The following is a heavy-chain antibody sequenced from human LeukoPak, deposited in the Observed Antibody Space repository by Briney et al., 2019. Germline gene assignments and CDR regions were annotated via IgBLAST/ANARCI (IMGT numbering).Heavy chain of an antibody. CDR2: ISGSGGST. CDR1: GFTFSTYG. J-gene: IGHJ5*02. V-gene: IGHV3-23*01. D-gene: IGHD1-26*01. CDR3: AKSSEWELFPNKWFDP. Sequence: GGSLRLSCAASGFTFSTYGMSWVRQAPGKGLEWVSGISGSGGSTYYADSVKGRFTISRDNSKNTLYLQMNSLRAEDTAVYYCAKSSEWELFPNKWFDPWGQGTLVTVSS.